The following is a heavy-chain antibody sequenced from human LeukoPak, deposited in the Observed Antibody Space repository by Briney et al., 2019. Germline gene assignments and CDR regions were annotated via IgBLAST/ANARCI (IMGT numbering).Heavy chain of an antibody. CDR3: AGGWFGESTYLFDY. V-gene: IGHV3-21*01. CDR1: GFTFSSYS. Sequence: GGSLRLSCAASGFTFSSYSMNWVRQAPGKGLEWVSSISSSSSYIYYADSVKGRFTISRDNAKNSLYLQMNSLRADDTAVYYCAGGWFGESTYLFDYWGQGTLVTVSS. CDR2: ISSSSSYI. D-gene: IGHD3-10*01. J-gene: IGHJ4*02.